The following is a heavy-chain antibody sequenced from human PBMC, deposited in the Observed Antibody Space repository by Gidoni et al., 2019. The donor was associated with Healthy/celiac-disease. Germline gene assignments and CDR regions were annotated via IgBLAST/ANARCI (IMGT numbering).Heavy chain of an antibody. CDR3: ARVRVYYDSSGPSWFDP. V-gene: IGHV1-18*04. Sequence: QVQLVQSGAEVKKPGASVKVSCKASGYTFTSYGISWVRQAPGQGLEWMGWISAYNGNTNYAQKLQGRVTMTTDTSTSTAYMELRSLRSDDTAVYYCARVRVYYDSSGPSWFDPWGQGTLVTVSS. J-gene: IGHJ5*02. CDR2: ISAYNGNT. CDR1: GYTFTSYG. D-gene: IGHD3-22*01.